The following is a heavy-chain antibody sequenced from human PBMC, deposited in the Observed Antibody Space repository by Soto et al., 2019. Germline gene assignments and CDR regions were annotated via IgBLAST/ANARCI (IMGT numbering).Heavy chain of an antibody. V-gene: IGHV1-18*01. D-gene: IGHD6-19*01. CDR3: ARYRGWYQHSWYFDL. CDR1: GYTFTSYG. J-gene: IGHJ2*01. CDR2: SSAYNGNT. Sequence: HVQLVQSGAEVKKPGASVKVSCKASGYTFTSYGLSWGRQAPGQGLEWMGRSSAYNGNTNYTQIFQGIVTMTTDTSASTAYMELMSLRSDDTAVYYCARYRGWYQHSWYFDLWGRGTLVTVSS.